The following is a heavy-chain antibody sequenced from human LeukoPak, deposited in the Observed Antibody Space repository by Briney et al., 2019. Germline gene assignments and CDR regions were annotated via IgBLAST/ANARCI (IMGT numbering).Heavy chain of an antibody. J-gene: IGHJ4*02. CDR3: ARLRSGEYDSSGYYFDY. V-gene: IGHV3-11*03. CDR1: GFTFSDYY. Sequence: GGSLRLSCAASGFTFSDYYMSWIRQAPGKGLEWVSYISSSSSYTNYADPVKGRFTISRDNAKNSLYLQMNSLRAEDTAVYYCARLRSGEYDSSGYYFDYWGQGTLVTVSS. CDR2: ISSSSSYT. D-gene: IGHD3-22*01.